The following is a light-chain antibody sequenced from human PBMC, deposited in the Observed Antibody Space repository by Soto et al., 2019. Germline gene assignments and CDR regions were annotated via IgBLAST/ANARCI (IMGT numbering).Light chain of an antibody. V-gene: IGKV1-27*01. Sequence: DIQMTQSPSTLSASVGDRVTITCRASQSISNYLAWYQQKPGKAPKVVIFAASTLQSGVPSRFSGSGSGTDFTLTISSLQPEDVATYYCQKYNGAPPWTFGPGTKVDIK. CDR1: QSISNY. CDR3: QKYNGAPPWT. CDR2: AAS. J-gene: IGKJ1*01.